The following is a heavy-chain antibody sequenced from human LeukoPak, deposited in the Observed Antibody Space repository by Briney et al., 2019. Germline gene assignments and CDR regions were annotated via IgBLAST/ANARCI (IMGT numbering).Heavy chain of an antibody. D-gene: IGHD2-15*01. CDR1: GFTFSSYD. J-gene: IGHJ3*02. Sequence: GRSLRLSCAASGFTFSSYDMHWVRQATGKGLEWVSAIGTAGDTYYSGSVKGRFIISRENAKSSLYLQMNSLRVGDTALYYCTRGGRDGFDIWGQGTMVTVSS. V-gene: IGHV3-13*01. CDR3: TRGGRDGFDI. CDR2: IGTAGDT.